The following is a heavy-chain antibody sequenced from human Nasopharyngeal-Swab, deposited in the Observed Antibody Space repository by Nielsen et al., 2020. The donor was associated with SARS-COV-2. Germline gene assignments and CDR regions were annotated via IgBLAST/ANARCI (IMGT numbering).Heavy chain of an antibody. CDR2: IRSKANSYAT. Sequence: GESLKISCAASGFTFSGSAMHWVRQASGKGLEWVGRIRSKANSYATAYAASVKGRFTISRDDSKNTAYLQMNSLKTEDTAVYYCTTDGLFGAFDIWGQGTMVTVSS. V-gene: IGHV3-73*01. CDR1: GFTFSGSA. D-gene: IGHD3-3*01. J-gene: IGHJ3*02. CDR3: TTDGLFGAFDI.